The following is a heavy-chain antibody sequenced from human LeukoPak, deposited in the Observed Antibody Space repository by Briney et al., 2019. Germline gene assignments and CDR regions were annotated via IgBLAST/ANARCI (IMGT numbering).Heavy chain of an antibody. V-gene: IGHV3-23*01. Sequence: PGGSLRLSCAASGFTFSSYAMSWVRQAPGKGLEWVSAISGSGGSTYYADSVKGRFTISRDNSKNTLYLQMNSLRAEDTAVYYCAKPRYYYDSSGYGYWGQGTLVTVSS. D-gene: IGHD3-22*01. CDR1: GFTFSSYA. J-gene: IGHJ4*02. CDR3: AKPRYYYDSSGYGY. CDR2: ISGSGGST.